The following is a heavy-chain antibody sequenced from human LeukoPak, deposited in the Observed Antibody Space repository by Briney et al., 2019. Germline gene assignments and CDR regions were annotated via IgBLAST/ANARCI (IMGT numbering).Heavy chain of an antibody. V-gene: IGHV3-7*01. Sequence: GGSLRLSCAASGFTFSSYWMSWVRQAPGKGLEWVANIKQDGSEKYYVDPVKGRFTISRDNAKNSLYLQMNSLRAEDTAVYYCASEYYYGSGSIGYWGQGTLVTVSS. CDR2: IKQDGSEK. D-gene: IGHD3-10*01. CDR3: ASEYYYGSGSIGY. J-gene: IGHJ4*02. CDR1: GFTFSSYW.